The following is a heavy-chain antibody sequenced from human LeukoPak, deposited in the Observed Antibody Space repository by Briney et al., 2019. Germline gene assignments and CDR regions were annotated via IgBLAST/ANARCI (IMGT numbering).Heavy chain of an antibody. D-gene: IGHD3-22*01. Sequence: LTGGSLRLSCAASGFTFSSYSMNWVRQAPGKGLEWVSYISSSSSTIYYADSVKGRFTISRDNAKNSLYLQMNSLRAEDTAVYYCASTDDSSGYYRPYYYYGMDVWGQGTTVTVSS. J-gene: IGHJ6*02. CDR1: GFTFSSYS. CDR3: ASTDDSSGYYRPYYYYGMDV. V-gene: IGHV3-48*04. CDR2: ISSSSSTI.